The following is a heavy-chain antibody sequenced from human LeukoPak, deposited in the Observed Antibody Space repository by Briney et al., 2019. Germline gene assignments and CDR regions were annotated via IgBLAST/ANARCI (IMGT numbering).Heavy chain of an antibody. D-gene: IGHD4-23*01. J-gene: IGHJ3*02. CDR3: ARDPLAVVTPVVAFDI. V-gene: IGHV4-61*01. CDR2: IYYSGST. CDR1: GGSVSSGSYY. Sequence: SETLSLTCTVSGGSVSSGSYYWSWIRQPPGKELEWIGYIYYSGSTNYNPSLKSRVTMSVDTSKNQFSLKLSSVTAADTAVYYCARDPLAVVTPVVAFDIWGQGTMVTVSS.